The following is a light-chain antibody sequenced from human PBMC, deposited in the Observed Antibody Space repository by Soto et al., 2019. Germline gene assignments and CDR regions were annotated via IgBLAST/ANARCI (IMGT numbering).Light chain of an antibody. CDR1: SSDVGGYDY. CDR3: HSYDSRLNCYV. Sequence: QSVLTQPPSASGSPGQSVTISCTGTSSDVGGYDYVSWYQQLPGTAPKLLIHGNNNRPSGVPDRFSGSKSDTSASLAITGLQADDEADYYCHSYDSRLNCYVFGTGTKVTVL. CDR2: GNN. V-gene: IGLV2-8*01. J-gene: IGLJ1*01.